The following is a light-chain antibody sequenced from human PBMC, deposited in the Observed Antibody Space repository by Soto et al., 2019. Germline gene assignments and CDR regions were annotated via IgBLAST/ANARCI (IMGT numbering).Light chain of an antibody. CDR1: SSDVGGYNY. CDR3: SSYAGSNNFV. CDR2: EVS. Sequence: QSALTQPPSASGSPGQSVTFSCTGTSSDVGGYNYVSWYQQYPGKAPKLLIYEVSKRPSGVPDRFSGSKSGNTASLTVSGLQAEDEADYYCSSYAGSNNFVFGGGTKLTVL. J-gene: IGLJ2*01. V-gene: IGLV2-8*01.